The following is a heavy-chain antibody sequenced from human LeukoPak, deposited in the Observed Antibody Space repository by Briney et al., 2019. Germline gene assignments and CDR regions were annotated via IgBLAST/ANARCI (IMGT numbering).Heavy chain of an antibody. Sequence: GGSLRLSCAASGFTFDDDTMHWVRQIPGRGLEWVSFITWKSHRTHYADSVKGRFTVSRDNSKDSLYLQMNSLRTEDTGLYHCASEVGYRSLGYLGRGTLVTVSS. D-gene: IGHD3-3*01. CDR1: GFTFDDDT. CDR2: ITWKSHRT. CDR3: ASEVGYRSLGY. J-gene: IGHJ4*02. V-gene: IGHV3-43*01.